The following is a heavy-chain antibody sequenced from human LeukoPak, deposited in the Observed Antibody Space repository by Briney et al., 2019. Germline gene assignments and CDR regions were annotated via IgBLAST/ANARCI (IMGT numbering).Heavy chain of an antibody. D-gene: IGHD3-9*01. V-gene: IGHV4-34*01. CDR1: GGSLNGHY. Sequence: SETLSLTCAVYGGSLNGHYWSWIRQPPGKGLEWIGEGSESGGTKFNPSLKSRVTISADTSKNQFSLKLSSVTAADTAVYYCASPPEYYDILTGYYVAFDIWGQGTMVTVSS. J-gene: IGHJ3*02. CDR2: GSESGGT. CDR3: ASPPEYYDILTGYYVAFDI.